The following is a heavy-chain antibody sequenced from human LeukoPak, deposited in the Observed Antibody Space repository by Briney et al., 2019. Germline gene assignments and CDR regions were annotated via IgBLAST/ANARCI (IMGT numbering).Heavy chain of an antibody. D-gene: IGHD6-13*01. V-gene: IGHV4-59*12. CDR2: IYYSGST. CDR1: GGSISSYY. Sequence: PSETLSLTCTVSGGSISSYYWSWIRQPPGKGLEWIGYIYYSGSTNYNPSLKSRVTISVDTSKNQFSLKLSSVTAADTAVYYCARVSKQLVHDAFDIWGQGTMVTVSS. CDR3: ARVSKQLVHDAFDI. J-gene: IGHJ3*02.